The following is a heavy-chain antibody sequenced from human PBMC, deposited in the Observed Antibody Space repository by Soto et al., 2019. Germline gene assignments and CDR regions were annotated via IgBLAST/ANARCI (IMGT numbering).Heavy chain of an antibody. CDR3: TIGSWSGEVFDI. Sequence: QVQLVQSGAEVKKPGSSVKVSCKDSGGTFSTYSMFWVRQAPGQGLEWMGRIIPMLGVRNYAQRFQDRVTIAADKSTAPDHMELSSLCSEDTAVYYCTIGSWSGEVFDIWGQGTMVTVSS. D-gene: IGHD2-21*01. V-gene: IGHV1-69*02. CDR2: IIPMLGVR. J-gene: IGHJ3*02. CDR1: GGTFSTYS.